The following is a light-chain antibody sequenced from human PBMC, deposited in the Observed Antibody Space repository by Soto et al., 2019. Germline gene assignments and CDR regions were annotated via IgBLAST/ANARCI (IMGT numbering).Light chain of an antibody. V-gene: IGKV1-12*01. J-gene: IGKJ1*01. Sequence: DIQMTQSPSSVSACVGDRVTITCRASQDINNWLAWYQHKAGQAPKLLIFAGSNLQSGVPSRFSGSGSGTEFTLVISSLHPEDFATYYCQQVNSFPKTFGQGTKVDIK. CDR2: AGS. CDR1: QDINNW. CDR3: QQVNSFPKT.